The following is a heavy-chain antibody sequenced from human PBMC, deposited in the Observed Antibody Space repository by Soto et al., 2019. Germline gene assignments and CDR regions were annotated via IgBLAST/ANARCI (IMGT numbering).Heavy chain of an antibody. D-gene: IGHD3-22*01. Sequence: GASVKVSCKASGYTFTSYGISWVRQAPGRGLEWMGWISAYNGNTNYAQKLQGRVTMTTDTSTSTAYMELRSLRSDDTAVYYCARDSAHYYDSSGYLCCWGQGALVTVSS. CDR2: ISAYNGNT. J-gene: IGHJ4*02. CDR1: GYTFTSYG. V-gene: IGHV1-18*01. CDR3: ARDSAHYYDSSGYLCC.